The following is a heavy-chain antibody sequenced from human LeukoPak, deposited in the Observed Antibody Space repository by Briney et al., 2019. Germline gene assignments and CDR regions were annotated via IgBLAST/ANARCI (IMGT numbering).Heavy chain of an antibody. Sequence: PGGSLRLSCAASGFTFSSYSMNWVRQAPGKGLEWVSYISSSSSTIYYADSVKGRFTISRDNAKNSMYLQMNSLRAEHSTVYYCARDRLSGSYIDYWGQGTLVTVSS. J-gene: IGHJ4*02. V-gene: IGHV3-48*01. D-gene: IGHD1-26*01. CDR3: ARDRLSGSYIDY. CDR1: GFTFSSYS. CDR2: ISSSSSTI.